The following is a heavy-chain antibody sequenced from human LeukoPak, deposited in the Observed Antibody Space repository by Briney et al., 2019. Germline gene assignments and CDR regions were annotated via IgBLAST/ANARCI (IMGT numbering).Heavy chain of an antibody. D-gene: IGHD3-3*01. V-gene: IGHV3-9*03. CDR1: GFTFEDYA. Sequence: SGGTLRLSCVASGFTFEDYAMHWVRLPPGKGLEGVARIGWNRVREVYADAVKGRFTNAGDNAKNCLHLQMNNLRAEDMDFYYCVKDMSGSNDAFDLWAQGTMVSVSS. CDR2: IGWNRVRE. CDR3: VKDMSGSNDAFDL. J-gene: IGHJ3*01.